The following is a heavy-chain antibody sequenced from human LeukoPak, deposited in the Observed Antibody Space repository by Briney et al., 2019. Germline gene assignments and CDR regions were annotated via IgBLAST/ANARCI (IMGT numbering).Heavy chain of an antibody. CDR3: ARDHTYYYGSGDFDY. D-gene: IGHD3-10*01. Sequence: GGSLRLSCAASGFTFSKNWMHWVRQAPGKGLEWVSSISSRGDDTSYADSVKGRLTISRDKAKNTLYVQMNSLRAEDTAVYYCARDHTYYYGSGDFDYWGQGTLVTVSS. V-gene: IGHV3-74*01. CDR2: ISSRGDDT. J-gene: IGHJ4*02. CDR1: GFTFSKNW.